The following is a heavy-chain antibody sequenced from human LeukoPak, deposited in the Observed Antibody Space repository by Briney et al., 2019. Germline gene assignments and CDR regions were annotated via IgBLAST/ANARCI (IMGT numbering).Heavy chain of an antibody. D-gene: IGHD3-22*01. CDR3: ARDRYYYDGIDYPYSDAFDI. J-gene: IGHJ3*02. CDR1: GYIFSSYV. Sequence: GASVKVSCKASGYIFSSYVMSWVRQAPGQGLEWMGWINPNSGGTNYAQKFQGRVTMTRDTSISTAYMELSRLRSDDTAVYYCARDRYYYDGIDYPYSDAFDIWGQGTMVIVSA. CDR2: INPNSGGT. V-gene: IGHV1-2*02.